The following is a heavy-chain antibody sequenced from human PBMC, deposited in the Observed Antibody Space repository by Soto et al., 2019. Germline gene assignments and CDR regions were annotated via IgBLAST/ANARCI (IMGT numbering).Heavy chain of an antibody. CDR3: ARGLTGTTLAYGMDV. D-gene: IGHD1-7*01. J-gene: IGHJ6*02. CDR2: FIPIFGTA. Sequence: QVQLVQSGAEVKKPGSSVKVSCKASGGTFSSYAISWVRQAPGQGLEWMGGFIPIFGTADYAQKFQGRVTXTXDXPSXTAYMGMSRLRSEDTAVYYCARGLTGTTLAYGMDVWGQGTTVTVSS. CDR1: GGTFSSYA. V-gene: IGHV1-69*05.